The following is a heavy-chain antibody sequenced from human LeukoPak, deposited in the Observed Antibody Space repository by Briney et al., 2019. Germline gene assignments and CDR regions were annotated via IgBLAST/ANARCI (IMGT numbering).Heavy chain of an antibody. J-gene: IGHJ4*02. CDR1: GFTVSSNY. D-gene: IGHD3/OR15-3a*01. V-gene: IGHV3-53*01. Sequence: GGSLRLSCAASGFTVSSNYMSWVRQAPGKGLEGVSVIYRGGNTHYADSVKGRFTISRDNSKNTLYLEMNNLRAEDTAVYYCAREREDWGLAFDYWGQGTLVTVSS. CDR2: IYRGGNT. CDR3: AREREDWGLAFDY.